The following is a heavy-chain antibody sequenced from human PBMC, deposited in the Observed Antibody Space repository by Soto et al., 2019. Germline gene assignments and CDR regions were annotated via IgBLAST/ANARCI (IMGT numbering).Heavy chain of an antibody. CDR2: INHSGST. CDR3: ARGRKYYYDSSGYYLLDY. J-gene: IGHJ4*02. V-gene: IGHV4-34*01. CDR1: GGSFSGYY. D-gene: IGHD3-22*01. Sequence: SETLSLTCAVYGGSFSGYYWSWIRQPPGKGLEWIGEINHSGSTNYNPSLKSRVTISVDTSKNQFSLKLSSVTAADTAVYYCARGRKYYYDSSGYYLLDYWGQGTLVTSPQ.